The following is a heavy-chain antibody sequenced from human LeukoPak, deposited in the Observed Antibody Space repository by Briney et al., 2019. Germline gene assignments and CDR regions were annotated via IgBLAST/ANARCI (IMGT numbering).Heavy chain of an antibody. CDR2: INHSGST. CDR3: ARGSKAMVRGTPIIYHYYMDV. J-gene: IGHJ6*03. Sequence: SETLSLTCAVYGGSFSGYYWSWIRQPPGKGLEWLGEINHSGSTNYNPSLKSRVPIPVDTSKNQFSLKMSPVTAGDKAVYYCARGSKAMVRGTPIIYHYYMDVWGKGTTVTVSS. CDR1: GGSFSGYY. V-gene: IGHV4-34*01. D-gene: IGHD3-10*01.